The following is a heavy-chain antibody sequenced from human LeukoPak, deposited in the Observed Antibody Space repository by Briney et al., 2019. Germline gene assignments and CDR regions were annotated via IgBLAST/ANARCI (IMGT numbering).Heavy chain of an antibody. CDR3: ARADYGDDADY. V-gene: IGHV4-59*01. CDR1: GGSISSYY. CDR2: IYYSGST. D-gene: IGHD4-17*01. Sequence: SETLSLTCTVSGGSISSYYWSWIRQPPGKGLEWIGYIYYSGSTNYNPSLKSRVTISVDTSKNHFSLKLSSVTAADTAVYYCARADYGDDADYWGQGTLVTVSS. J-gene: IGHJ4*02.